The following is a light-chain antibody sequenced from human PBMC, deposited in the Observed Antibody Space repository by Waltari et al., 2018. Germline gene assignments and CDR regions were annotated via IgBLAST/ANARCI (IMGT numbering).Light chain of an antibody. Sequence: EIVMTRYPATLSVSPGERATFSCRASQSVNSNLAWYQQRPGQAPRLLIFAASIRATDVPARFSGSGSGTDFTLTISNLQSEDFAVYYCQLYNMWPPGTFGPGTKLEIK. V-gene: IGKV3-15*01. CDR3: QLYNMWPPGT. CDR1: QSVNSN. J-gene: IGKJ2*01. CDR2: AAS.